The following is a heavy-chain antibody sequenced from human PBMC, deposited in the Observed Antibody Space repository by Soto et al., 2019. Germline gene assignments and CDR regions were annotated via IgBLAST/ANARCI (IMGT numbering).Heavy chain of an antibody. CDR3: ARTMYYYDSSGYSQYFQH. Sequence: SVKVSCKASGGTFSSYAISWVRQAPGRGLEWMGGIIPIFGTANYAQKFQGRVTITADKSTSTAYMELSSLRSEDTAVYYCARTMYYYDSSGYSQYFQHWGQGTLVTVSS. CDR2: IIPIFGTA. J-gene: IGHJ1*01. D-gene: IGHD3-22*01. V-gene: IGHV1-69*06. CDR1: GGTFSSYA.